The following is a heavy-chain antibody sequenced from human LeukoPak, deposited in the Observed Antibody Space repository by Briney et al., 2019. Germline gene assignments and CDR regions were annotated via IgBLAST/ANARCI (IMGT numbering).Heavy chain of an antibody. Sequence: GGSLRLSCAASGFTFSAYNMNWVRRTPGKGLEWVSSITTSSSYMFYADSVRGRFTISRDNAKNSLYLQMNSLRAEDTAVYYCARNNYYDSSGYLYWGQGTLVTVSS. V-gene: IGHV3-21*01. J-gene: IGHJ4*02. CDR1: GFTFSAYN. D-gene: IGHD3-22*01. CDR3: ARNNYYDSSGYLY. CDR2: ITTSSSYM.